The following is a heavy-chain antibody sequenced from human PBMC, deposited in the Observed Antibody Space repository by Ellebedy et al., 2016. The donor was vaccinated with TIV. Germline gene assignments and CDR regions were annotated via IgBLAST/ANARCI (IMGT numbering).Heavy chain of an antibody. Sequence: GESLKISCKGSGYSFTSYWIGWVRQMPGKGLEWMGIIYPGDSDTRYSPSFQGQVTISADKSISTAYLQWSSLKASDTAMYYCASQNKYSSNPYYFDYWGQGTLVTVSS. CDR3: ASQNKYSSNPYYFDY. V-gene: IGHV5-51*01. D-gene: IGHD6-13*01. J-gene: IGHJ4*02. CDR1: GYSFTSYW. CDR2: IYPGDSDT.